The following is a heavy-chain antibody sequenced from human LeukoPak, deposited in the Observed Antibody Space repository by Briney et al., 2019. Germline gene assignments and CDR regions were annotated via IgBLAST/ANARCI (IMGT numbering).Heavy chain of an antibody. CDR2: VYYTGST. V-gene: IGHV4-59*08. CDR3: ASHGSSGHDPLT. D-gene: IGHD5-12*01. CDR1: GDSIRSYY. J-gene: IGHJ4*01. Sequence: SETLSLTCTVSGDSIRSYYWNWIRRPPGKGLEWIGYVYYTGSTSYNPSLKSRVTISLDTSKSQFSLRLTSVTAADTAVYYCASHGSSGHDPLTWGQGTLVTVSS.